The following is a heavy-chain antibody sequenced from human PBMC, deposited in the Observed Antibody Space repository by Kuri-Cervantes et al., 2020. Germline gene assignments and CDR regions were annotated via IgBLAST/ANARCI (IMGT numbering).Heavy chain of an antibody. J-gene: IGHJ5*02. D-gene: IGHD3-3*01. V-gene: IGHV4-59*12. CDR1: GGSISTYY. Sequence: SETLSLTCTVSGGSISTYYWSWIRQPPGKGLEWIGYIYYSGGTNYNPSLESRVTISVDKSKNQFSLKLSSVTAADTAVYYCARSATYYNFWSGPPHDWFDPWGQGTLVTVSS. CDR2: IYYSGGT. CDR3: ARSATYYNFWSGPPHDWFDP.